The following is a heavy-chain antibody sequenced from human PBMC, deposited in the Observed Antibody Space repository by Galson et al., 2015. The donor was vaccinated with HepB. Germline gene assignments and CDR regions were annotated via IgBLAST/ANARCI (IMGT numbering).Heavy chain of an antibody. CDR1: GYTFTGYY. D-gene: IGHD4-17*01. J-gene: IGHJ4*02. CDR2: INPNSGGT. V-gene: IGHV1-2*06. Sequence: QSGAEVKKPGASVKVSCKASGYTFTGYYMHWVRQAPGQGLEWMGRINPNSGGTNYAQKFQGRVTMTRDTSISTAYMELSRLRSDDTAVYYCARVGEPGDYGDYGYPQYYFDYWGQGTLVTVSS. CDR3: ARVGEPGDYGDYGYPQYYFDY.